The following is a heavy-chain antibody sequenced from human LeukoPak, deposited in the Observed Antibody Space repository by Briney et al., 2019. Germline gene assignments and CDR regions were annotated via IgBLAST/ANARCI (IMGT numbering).Heavy chain of an antibody. CDR2: IKSKPDGGTT. V-gene: IGHV3-15*01. J-gene: IGHJ4*02. CDR3: TSLGATGFYAFDY. D-gene: IGHD2/OR15-2a*01. CDR1: GFTFSECA. Sequence: GGSLRLSCGGSGFTFSECAIHWVRQAPGQGLEWVGHIKSKPDGGTTDCAAPVKGRFTISRDDSKNTLYLQMNSLRTEDTAVYYCTSLGATGFYAFDYWGQGTLVTVSS.